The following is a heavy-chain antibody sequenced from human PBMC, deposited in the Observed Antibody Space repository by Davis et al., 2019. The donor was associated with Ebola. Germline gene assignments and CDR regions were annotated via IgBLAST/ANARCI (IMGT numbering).Heavy chain of an antibody. Sequence: MPSETLSLTCTVSGGSISSYYWSWIRQSPGKGLEWIGYIYYSGSTNYNPSLKSRVAISVDTSKNQFSLNLSSVTAADTAVYYCARALPAVPFFDYWGQGTLVTVSS. CDR3: ARALPAVPFFDY. V-gene: IGHV4-59*01. J-gene: IGHJ4*02. D-gene: IGHD2-2*01. CDR1: GGSISSYY. CDR2: IYYSGST.